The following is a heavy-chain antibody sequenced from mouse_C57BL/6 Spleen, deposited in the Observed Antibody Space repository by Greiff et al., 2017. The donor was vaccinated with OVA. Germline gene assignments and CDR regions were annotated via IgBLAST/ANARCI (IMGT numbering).Heavy chain of an antibody. D-gene: IGHD4-1*02. J-gene: IGHJ2*01. CDR2: ISSGGSYT. Sequence: EVMLVESGGDLVKPGGSLKLSCAASGFTFSSYGMSWVRQTPDKRLEWVATISSGGSYTYYPDSVKGRFTISRDNAKNTLYLQMSSLKSEDTAMYYCARQQLGRDYFDYWGQGTTLTVSS. CDR3: ARQQLGRDYFDY. V-gene: IGHV5-6*01. CDR1: GFTFSSYG.